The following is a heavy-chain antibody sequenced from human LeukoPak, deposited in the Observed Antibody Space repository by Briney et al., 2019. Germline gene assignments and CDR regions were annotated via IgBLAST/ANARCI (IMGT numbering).Heavy chain of an antibody. Sequence: GGSLRLSCAASGFTFDDYAMHWVRQAPGKGLEWVSGISWNSGSIGYADSVKGRFTISRDNAKNSLYLQMNSLRAEDTALYYCAKGEGYYDSCGSYPFDYWGQGTLVTV. V-gene: IGHV3-9*01. D-gene: IGHD3-22*01. CDR2: ISWNSGSI. CDR3: AKGEGYYDSCGSYPFDY. J-gene: IGHJ4*02. CDR1: GFTFDDYA.